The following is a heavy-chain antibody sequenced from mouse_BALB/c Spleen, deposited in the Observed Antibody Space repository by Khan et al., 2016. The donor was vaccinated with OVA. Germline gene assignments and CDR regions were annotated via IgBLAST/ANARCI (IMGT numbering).Heavy chain of an antibody. CDR3: SRNEESDYFDY. CDR2: IWGGGST. CDR1: GFSLTSYG. Sequence: QVQLKESGPGLVAPSQSLSITCTVSGFSLTSYGIHWVRQPPGKGLEWLGIIWGGGSTNYNSALMSRLSISKDNSRSQVFLKMNSLQTDDTAMYFCSRNEESDYFDYWGQGTTLTVSS. J-gene: IGHJ2*01. V-gene: IGHV2-9*02.